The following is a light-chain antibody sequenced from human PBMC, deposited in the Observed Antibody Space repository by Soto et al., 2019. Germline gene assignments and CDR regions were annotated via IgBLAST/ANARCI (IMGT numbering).Light chain of an antibody. CDR1: QSVSSSY. CDR3: QQYGSSPWT. V-gene: IGKV3-20*01. J-gene: IGKJ1*01. Sequence: ELVLTQSPGTRSLSPGESATLSCRASQSVSSSYLVWHPHKPAQAPRLLFYAASRRATGIQDRLSGSGSGADFTLTISRLGPEDFAVYSCQQYGSSPWTFGQGTKVEIK. CDR2: AAS.